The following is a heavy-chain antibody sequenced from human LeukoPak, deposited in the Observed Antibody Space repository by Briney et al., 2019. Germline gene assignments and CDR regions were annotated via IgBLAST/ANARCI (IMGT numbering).Heavy chain of an antibody. V-gene: IGHV4-34*01. CDR1: GGSFSGYY. CDR3: ARVGAAAGKIDY. CDR2: INHSGST. Sequence: SETMSLTWAVYGGSFSGYYWSWIRQPPGKGLEWIGEINHSGSTNYNPSLKSRVTISVDTSKNQFSLKLSSVTAADTAVYYCARVGAAAGKIDYWGQGTLVTVSS. J-gene: IGHJ4*02. D-gene: IGHD6-13*01.